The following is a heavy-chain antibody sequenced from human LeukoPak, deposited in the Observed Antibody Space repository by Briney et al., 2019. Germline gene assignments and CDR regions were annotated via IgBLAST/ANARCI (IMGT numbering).Heavy chain of an antibody. J-gene: IGHJ4*02. Sequence: GGSLRLSCAASGFTFDDYAMHWVRQAPGKGLEWVSGISWNSGSIGYADSVKGRFTISRDNAKNSLYLQMNSLRAEDTAVYYCARADPHAAHFDYWGQGTLVTVSS. CDR1: GFTFDDYA. CDR3: ARADPHAAHFDY. CDR2: ISWNSGSI. V-gene: IGHV3-9*01.